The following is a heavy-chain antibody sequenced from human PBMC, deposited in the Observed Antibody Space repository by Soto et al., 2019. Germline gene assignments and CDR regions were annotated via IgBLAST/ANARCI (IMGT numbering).Heavy chain of an antibody. V-gene: IGHV1-3*01. CDR2: INPANGDT. CDR3: TKKDYFASGSYHFDY. J-gene: IGHJ4*02. D-gene: IGHD3-10*01. Sequence: QVQLEQSGPEVQKPGASVKVSCKASGYTFTTYPIHWVRQAPGQRLEWMGWINPANGDTGRSQKFQDRTTFTRDTSATTAYMELSSLTSEDTAVYYCTKKDYFASGSYHFDYWGQGTLVTVSS. CDR1: GYTFTTYP.